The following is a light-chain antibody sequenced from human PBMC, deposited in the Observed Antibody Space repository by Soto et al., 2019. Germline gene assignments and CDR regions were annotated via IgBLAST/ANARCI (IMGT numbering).Light chain of an antibody. CDR3: QQYGSAPFT. J-gene: IGKJ3*01. CDR2: GAS. V-gene: IGKV3-20*01. CDR1: QSVSSSY. Sequence: EIVLTQSPGTLSFSPGERATLTCRASQSVSSSYLAWFQQKPGQAPRLLIYGASSRATGIPDRFSGSGSGTDFTLTISRLEPEDFAVYYCQQYGSAPFTFGPGNKVDIK.